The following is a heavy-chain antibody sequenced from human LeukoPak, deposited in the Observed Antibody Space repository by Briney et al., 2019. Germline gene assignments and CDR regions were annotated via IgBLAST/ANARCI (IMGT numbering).Heavy chain of an antibody. CDR1: GFTFSSYW. V-gene: IGHV3-7*01. D-gene: IGHD5-24*01. CDR2: IKQDGSEK. J-gene: IGHJ3*02. CDR3: ARERDAPTARDAFDI. Sequence: GGSLRLSCAASGFTFSSYWMSWVRQAPGKGLEWVANIKQDGSEKYYVDSVKGRFTISRDNAKNSLYLQMNSLRAEDTAVYYCARERDAPTARDAFDIWGQGTMVTVSS.